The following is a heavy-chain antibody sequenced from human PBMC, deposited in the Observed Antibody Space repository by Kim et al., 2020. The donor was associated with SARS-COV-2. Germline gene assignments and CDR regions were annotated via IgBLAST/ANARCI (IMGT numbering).Heavy chain of an antibody. V-gene: IGHV3-11*06. D-gene: IGHD3-3*01. J-gene: IGHJ3*02. CDR3: ERDLGRITIFGVVPDSFDI. Sequence: GRFTISRDNAKHSLYLQMNSLRAEDTAVYYCERDLGRITIFGVVPDSFDIWGQGTMVTVSS.